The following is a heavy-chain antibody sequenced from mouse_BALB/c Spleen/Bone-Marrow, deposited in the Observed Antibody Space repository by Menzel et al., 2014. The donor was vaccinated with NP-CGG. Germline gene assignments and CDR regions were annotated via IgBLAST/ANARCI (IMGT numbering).Heavy chain of an antibody. CDR3: APYYYGSSSFAY. D-gene: IGHD1-1*01. Sequence: VQLTEAGAEVVKAGASVKVSCTASGLNIKDTHIHWVKQRPGQGLAWIGRIDPANGNTKYDPKFQGKATITADTSSNTAYLQLSSLTSEDTAVYYCAPYYYGSSSFAYWGQGTLVTVSA. J-gene: IGHJ3*01. V-gene: IGHV14-3*02. CDR1: GLNIKDTH. CDR2: IDPANGNT.